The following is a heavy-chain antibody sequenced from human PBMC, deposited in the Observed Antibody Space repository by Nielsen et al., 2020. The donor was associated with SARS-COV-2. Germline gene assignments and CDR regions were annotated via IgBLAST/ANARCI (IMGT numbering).Heavy chain of an antibody. CDR2: VSHGGST. CDR3: ARGIYKINMMVVVFTSASMYLDY. J-gene: IGHJ4*02. CDR1: GGSFSDYH. V-gene: IGHV4-34*01. Sequence: GSLRLSCAVYGGSFSDYHWTWIRQPPGKGLEWIGEVSHGGSTNYNPSLQSRVTISGDTSKNRFSLQLRSVTAADTAVYYCARGIYKINMMVVVFTSASMYLDYWGQGSLVTVSS. D-gene: IGHD3-22*01.